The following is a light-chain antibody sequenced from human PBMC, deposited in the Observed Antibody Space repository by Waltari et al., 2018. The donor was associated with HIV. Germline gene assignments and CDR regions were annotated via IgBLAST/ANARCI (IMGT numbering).Light chain of an antibody. Sequence: QSALTQPASVSGSPGQSITISCTGTSRDIGAYNYVSWYQQHPGKAPKLIIYDVGTRPSGFSDRFSGSKSGNTASLTISGLQSEDEADYHCCAYAGPTGLSEVFGGGTKLTVL. J-gene: IGLJ2*01. CDR3: CAYAGPTGLSEV. CDR1: SRDIGAYNY. CDR2: DVG. V-gene: IGLV2-23*02.